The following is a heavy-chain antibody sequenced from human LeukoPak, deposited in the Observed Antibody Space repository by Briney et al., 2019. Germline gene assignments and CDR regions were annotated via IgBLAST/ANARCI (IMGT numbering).Heavy chain of an antibody. CDR2: IYYSGST. CDR1: GGSISSGGYY. Sequence: PSQTLSLTCTVSGGSISSGGYYWSWIRQHPGKGLEWIGCIYYSGSTYYNPSLKSRVTISVDTSKNQFSLKLSSVTATDTAVYYCASHPERTFFDYWGQGTLVTSPQ. D-gene: IGHD1-1*01. CDR3: ASHPERTFFDY. J-gene: IGHJ4*02. V-gene: IGHV4-31*03.